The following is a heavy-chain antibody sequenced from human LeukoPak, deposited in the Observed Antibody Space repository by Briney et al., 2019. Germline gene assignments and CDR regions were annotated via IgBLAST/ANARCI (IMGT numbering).Heavy chain of an antibody. V-gene: IGHV1-18*01. D-gene: IGHD3-9*01. Sequence: ASVKVSCKASGYTFSNYGVTWVRQAPGQGIEWMGWISVYTGYTNYAQNFQGRVTMTTDTSTNTAYMELRSLTSDDTAVYFCARDGGYFDWPRPRPGKYYFDYWGQGTLVTVSS. CDR1: GYTFSNYG. J-gene: IGHJ4*02. CDR3: ARDGGYFDWPRPRPGKYYFDY. CDR2: ISVYTGYT.